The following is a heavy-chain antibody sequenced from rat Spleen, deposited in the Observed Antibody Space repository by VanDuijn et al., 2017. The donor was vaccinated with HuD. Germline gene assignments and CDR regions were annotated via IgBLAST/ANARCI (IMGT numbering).Heavy chain of an antibody. V-gene: IGHV5S23*01. D-gene: IGHD5-1*01. J-gene: IGHJ2*01. Sequence: EVQLVESGGGLVQPGRSLKLSCAASGFTFSNYDMAWVRQAPTKGLEWVASISTGGGNTYYRDSVKGRFTISRDNAKSTLYLQMDSLRSEDTATYYCARQDWDLRTYYFDYWGQGVVVTVSS. CDR2: ISTGGGNT. CDR1: GFTFSNYD. CDR3: ARQDWDLRTYYFDY.